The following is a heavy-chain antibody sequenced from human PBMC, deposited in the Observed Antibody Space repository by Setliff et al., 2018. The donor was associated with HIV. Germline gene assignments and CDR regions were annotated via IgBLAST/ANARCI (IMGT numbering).Heavy chain of an antibody. CDR1: GYNLNSYG. Sequence: GASVKVSCKAFGYNLNSYGISWVRQAPGQGLEWMGWISAYNGNTNYSQKVQGRVTMTTDTSTSTAYVDLRSLISDDTAVYYCAKVFRSSTMLLVGFDWGLGTLVTVSS. CDR3: AKVFRSSTMLLVGFD. V-gene: IGHV1-18*01. CDR2: ISAYNGNT. J-gene: IGHJ4*02. D-gene: IGHD3-22*01.